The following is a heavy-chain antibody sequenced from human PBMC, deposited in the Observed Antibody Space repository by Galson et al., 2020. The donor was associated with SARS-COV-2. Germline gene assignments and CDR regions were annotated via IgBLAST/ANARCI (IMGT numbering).Heavy chain of an antibody. CDR1: GHRVSSNSAA. Sequence: SQTLSLTCAISGHRVSSNSAAWNWIRPSPSRGLEWPGRTYYRTTWYNDYAPSVQSRITVNADTSKNLFPLQLNSVTPEDTAVYYCSRGWAFPVWGQGTMVSVSS. CDR3: SRGWAFPV. J-gene: IGHJ3*01. V-gene: IGHV6-1*01. CDR2: TYYRTTWYN. D-gene: IGHD6-13*01.